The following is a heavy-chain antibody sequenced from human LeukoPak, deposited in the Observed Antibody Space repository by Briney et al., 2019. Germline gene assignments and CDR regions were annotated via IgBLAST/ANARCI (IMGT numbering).Heavy chain of an antibody. Sequence: SVKVSCKASGGTFSSYAISWVRQAPGQGLEWMGGIIPIFGTANYAQKFQGRVTITADESTSTAYMELSSLRSEDTAVYYCARVEYSYGYVYYYYYYGMDVWGQGTTVTVSS. CDR3: ARVEYSYGYVYYYYYYGMDV. V-gene: IGHV1-69*01. D-gene: IGHD5-18*01. CDR2: IIPIFGTA. CDR1: GGTFSSYA. J-gene: IGHJ6*02.